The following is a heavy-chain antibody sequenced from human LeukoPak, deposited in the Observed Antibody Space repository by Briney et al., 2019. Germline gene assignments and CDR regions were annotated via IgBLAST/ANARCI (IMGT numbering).Heavy chain of an antibody. D-gene: IGHD2-21*02. J-gene: IGHJ4*02. Sequence: GGSLRLSCAAPGFTFSSYAMSWVRQAPGKGLEWVSVIYSGGSTYYADSVKGRFTISRDNSKNTLYLQMNGLRAEDTAVYYCAREGVTQPDYWGQGTLVTVSS. CDR3: AREGVTQPDY. CDR1: GFTFSSYA. CDR2: IYSGGST. V-gene: IGHV3-53*01.